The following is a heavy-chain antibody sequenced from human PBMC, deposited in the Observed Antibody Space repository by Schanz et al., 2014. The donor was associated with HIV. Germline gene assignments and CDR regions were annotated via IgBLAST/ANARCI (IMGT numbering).Heavy chain of an antibody. CDR1: GFDFGGYG. Sequence: HVQLVESGGGVVQPGRSLRLSCAASGFDFGGYGMHWVRQTPGKRLEWVALTGHDETYKAYADSVTGRFTISRDNSKNLLFLQMDSLPNEDTAVYYCAKDEYYYGSGSYIYFYYGMDVWGQGTTVTVSS. CDR2: TGHDETYK. D-gene: IGHD3-10*01. V-gene: IGHV3-33*06. CDR3: AKDEYYYGSGSYIYFYYGMDV. J-gene: IGHJ6*02.